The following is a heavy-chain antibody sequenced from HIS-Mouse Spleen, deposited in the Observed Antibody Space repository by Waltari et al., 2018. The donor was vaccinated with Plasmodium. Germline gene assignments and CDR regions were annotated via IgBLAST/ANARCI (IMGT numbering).Heavy chain of an antibody. D-gene: IGHD3-3*01. CDR3: AKEVLGYYDFWSRPDY. V-gene: IGHV3-30*18. Sequence: QVQLVESGGGVVQPGRSLRLSCAASGFTFSSYGMHWVRQASGKGLEWGAVISYDGSNKYYADSVKGRFTISRDNSKNTLYLQMNSLRAEDTAVYYCAKEVLGYYDFWSRPDYWGQGTLVTVSS. J-gene: IGHJ4*02. CDR2: ISYDGSNK. CDR1: GFTFSSYG.